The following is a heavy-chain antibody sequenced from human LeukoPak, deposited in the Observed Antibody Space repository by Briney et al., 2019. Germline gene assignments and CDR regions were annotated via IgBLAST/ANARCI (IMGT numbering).Heavy chain of an antibody. J-gene: IGHJ1*01. D-gene: IGHD3-22*01. V-gene: IGHV3-33*06. CDR1: GFTFSSYG. CDR3: AKDLSFAYYDSSGPLFQH. Sequence: GRSLRLSCAASGFTFSSYGMHWVRHAPGKGLEWVAVIWYDGSNKYYADSVKGRFTISRDNSKNTLYLQMNSLRAEDTAVYYCAKDLSFAYYDSSGPLFQHWGQGTLVTVSS. CDR2: IWYDGSNK.